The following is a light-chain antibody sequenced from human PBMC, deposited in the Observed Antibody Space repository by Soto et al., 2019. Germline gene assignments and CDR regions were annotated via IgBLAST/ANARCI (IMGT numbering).Light chain of an antibody. J-gene: IGKJ1*01. CDR1: QGISAS. CDR2: DVS. Sequence: DIQMTQSPSTLYASVGDRVTVTCRASQGISASLAWFQQRPGKAPKLLIYDVSSLESGVPSRFSGSGSGSEFTLTISSLRPDDFATYYCQQYSTFWTFGQGAKVEI. CDR3: QQYSTFWT. V-gene: IGKV1-5*01.